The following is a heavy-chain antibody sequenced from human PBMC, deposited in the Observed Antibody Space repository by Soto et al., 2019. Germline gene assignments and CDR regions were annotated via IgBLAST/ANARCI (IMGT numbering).Heavy chain of an antibody. Sequence: SVKVSCKASGGTFSNYTISWVRQAPGQGLEWMERIIPILGIANYAQKFQGRVTITADKSTSTAYMELSSLRSEDTAVYYCAREEGEMELRLRAPSYFDYWGQGTLVTVSS. D-gene: IGHD1-7*01. J-gene: IGHJ4*02. CDR2: IIPILGIA. V-gene: IGHV1-69*04. CDR1: GGTFSNYT. CDR3: AREEGEMELRLRAPSYFDY.